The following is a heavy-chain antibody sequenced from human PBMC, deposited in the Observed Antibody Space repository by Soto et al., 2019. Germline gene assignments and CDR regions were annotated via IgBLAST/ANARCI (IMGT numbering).Heavy chain of an antibody. CDR3: ARDLYLGGSYYS. J-gene: IGHJ4*02. V-gene: IGHV1-18*01. CDR2: ISAYNGNT. D-gene: IGHD1-26*01. Sequence: QVQLVQSGAEVKKPGASVKVSCKASGYTFTSYGISWVRQAPGQELEWMGWISAYNGNTNYAQQLQGRVTMTTETATRTAYRELSSLRSDGTAVYYCARDLYLGGSYYSWGQGNLVTVSS. CDR1: GYTFTSYG.